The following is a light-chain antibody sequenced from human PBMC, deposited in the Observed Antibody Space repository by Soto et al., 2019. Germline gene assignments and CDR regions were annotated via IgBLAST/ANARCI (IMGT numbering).Light chain of an antibody. CDR3: QQANSFPVT. Sequence: DIQMTQSPSSVSASVGDRVTITCRASQDISSWLAWYQQKAGKAPKLLIYAAFSLQSGVPSRFSGSGSGTDFTLTISSLPPEDFATYYCQQANSFPVTFGQGTKVEIK. J-gene: IGKJ2*01. CDR2: AAF. CDR1: QDISSW. V-gene: IGKV1-12*01.